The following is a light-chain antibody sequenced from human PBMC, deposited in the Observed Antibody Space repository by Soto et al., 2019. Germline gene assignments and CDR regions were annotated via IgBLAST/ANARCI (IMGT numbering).Light chain of an antibody. J-gene: IGKJ2*01. CDR2: KVS. Sequence: DVVMTQSPLSLPVTLGQPASISCRSSQSLVYSDGNTYLNWFQQRPCQSPRRQVYKVSNRDSGVPVRFIDSGSCTYYTPNISRVEAEDVGVYYCMQDTPCPPLFGQGTKLEIK. V-gene: IGKV2-30*01. CDR1: QSLVYSDGNTY. CDR3: MQDTPCPPL.